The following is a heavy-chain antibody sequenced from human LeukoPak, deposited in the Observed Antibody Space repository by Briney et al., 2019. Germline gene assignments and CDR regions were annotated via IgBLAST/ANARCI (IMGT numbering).Heavy chain of an antibody. V-gene: IGHV3-23*01. CDR2: IGGSGGST. D-gene: IGHD6-13*01. Sequence: GGSLRLSCAASGFTFSSYAMSSVRQAPGKGPGWVSRIGGSGGSTYYADSVKGRFTISRDNSKNTLYLQMNSLRAEDTDVYYCAKVETAAAATLRGFDYWGQGTLVTVSS. CDR3: AKVETAAAATLRGFDY. CDR1: GFTFSSYA. J-gene: IGHJ4*02.